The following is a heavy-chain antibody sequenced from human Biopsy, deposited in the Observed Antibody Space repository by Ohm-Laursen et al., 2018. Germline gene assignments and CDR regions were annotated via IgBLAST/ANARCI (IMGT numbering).Heavy chain of an antibody. CDR1: SCSISSDY. CDR3: ARATNSTGWPYYYFYGMDV. J-gene: IGHJ6*02. Sequence: TLSLTCTVSSCSISSDYWSWIRQTTGKGLEWIGYIYYSGSTNYNPSLKSRVTISADTSKNQFSLRLNSATAADTAVYYWARATNSTGWPYYYFYGMDVWGQGTTVTVSS. CDR2: IYYSGST. D-gene: IGHD2/OR15-2a*01. V-gene: IGHV4-59*01.